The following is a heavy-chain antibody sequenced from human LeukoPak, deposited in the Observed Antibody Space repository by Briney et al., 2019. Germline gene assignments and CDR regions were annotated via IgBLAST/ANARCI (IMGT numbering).Heavy chain of an antibody. Sequence: SETLSLTCGVYGEYLSGYYWSWIRQPPGKGLDWIGEINHSGSTNYNPSLKSRVTISVDMSKNQFSLKLSSVTAADTAVYYCARLTRWLRSYDYWGQGTLVTVTS. CDR2: INHSGST. J-gene: IGHJ4*02. D-gene: IGHD5-12*01. CDR1: GEYLSGYY. CDR3: ARLTRWLRSYDY. V-gene: IGHV4-34*01.